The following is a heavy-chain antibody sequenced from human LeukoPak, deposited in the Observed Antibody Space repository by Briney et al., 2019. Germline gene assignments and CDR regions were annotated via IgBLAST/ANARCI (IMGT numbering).Heavy chain of an antibody. CDR1: GFTFSSYA. CDR2: INGSGGGT. J-gene: IGHJ4*02. D-gene: IGHD3-22*01. V-gene: IGHV3-23*01. CDR3: AKDRSSSGYYDY. Sequence: GGSLRLSCAASGFTFSSYAMSWVRQAPGKGLEWVSDINGSGGGTYYVDSVKGRFTISRDNSKNTLYLQMNSLRAEDTAIYYCAKDRSSSGYYDYWGQGTLVTVSS.